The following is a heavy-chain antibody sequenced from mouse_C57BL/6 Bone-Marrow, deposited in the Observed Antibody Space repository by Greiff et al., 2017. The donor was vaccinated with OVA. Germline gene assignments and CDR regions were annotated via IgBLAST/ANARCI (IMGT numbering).Heavy chain of an antibody. CDR2: ISSGGSYT. CDR1: GFTFSSYG. Sequence: DVMLVESGGDLVKPGGSLKLSCAASGFTFSSYGMSWVRQTPDKRLEWVATISSGGSYTYYPDSVKGRFTISRDNAKNTLYLQLSRLKSEDTAMYDFSIHGIYYDYDGLAYWGQGTLVTVSA. CDR3: SIHGIYYDYDGLAY. D-gene: IGHD2-4*01. V-gene: IGHV5-6*02. J-gene: IGHJ3*01.